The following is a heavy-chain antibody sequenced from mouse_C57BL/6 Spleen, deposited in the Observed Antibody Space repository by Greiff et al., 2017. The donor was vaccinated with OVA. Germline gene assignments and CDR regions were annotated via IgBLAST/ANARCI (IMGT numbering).Heavy chain of an antibody. D-gene: IGHD2-2*01. CDR1: GYTFTSYT. CDR2: INPSSGYT. CDR3: ARVTTMVTTNFDY. Sequence: VQLQQSGAELARPGASVKMSCKASGYTFTSYTMHWVKQRPGQGLEWIGYINPSSGYTKYNQKFKDKATLTADKSSSTAYMQLGSLTSEDSAVYYCARVTTMVTTNFDYWGQGTTLTVSS. J-gene: IGHJ2*01. V-gene: IGHV1-4*01.